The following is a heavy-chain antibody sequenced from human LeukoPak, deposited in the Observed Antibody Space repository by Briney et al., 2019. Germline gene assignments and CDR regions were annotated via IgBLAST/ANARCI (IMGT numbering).Heavy chain of an antibody. Sequence: GASVKGSCKASGGTFSSYAISWVRQAPGQGLEWMGRIIPILGIANYAQKFQGRVTITADKPTNTAYMDLSSLRSEDTAVYYCARGSYGGTSVGCIYWGQGNLVTVSS. CDR3: ARGSYGGTSVGCIY. CDR2: IIPILGIA. D-gene: IGHD4-23*01. J-gene: IGHJ4*02. CDR1: GGTFSSYA. V-gene: IGHV1-69*04.